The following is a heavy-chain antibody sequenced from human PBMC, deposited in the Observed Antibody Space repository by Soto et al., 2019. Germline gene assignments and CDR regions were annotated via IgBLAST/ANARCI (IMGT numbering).Heavy chain of an antibody. J-gene: IGHJ4*02. Sequence: PSETLSLTCTVSGGSISSSSYYWGWIRQPPGKGLEWIGSIYYSGSTYYNPSLKSRVTISVDTSKNQFSLKLSSVTAADTAVYYCARQEYSSGWYAGGALPVLPYYFDYWGQGTLVTVSS. V-gene: IGHV4-39*01. CDR3: ARQEYSSGWYAGGALPVLPYYFDY. CDR1: GGSISSSSYY. CDR2: IYYSGST. D-gene: IGHD6-19*01.